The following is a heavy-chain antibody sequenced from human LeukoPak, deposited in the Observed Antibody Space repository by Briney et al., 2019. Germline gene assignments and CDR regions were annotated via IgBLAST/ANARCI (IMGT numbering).Heavy chain of an antibody. CDR1: GFTFSTYW. Sequence: PEGSLRLSCAASGFTFSTYWMHWVRQAPGKGLVWVSRIRPEGTTTAYADSVKGRFTISRDNAKNTLFLQMNSLSAEDTAVYYCARDLDWILFDYWGQGTLVTVSS. CDR2: IRPEGTTT. CDR3: ARDLDWILFDY. D-gene: IGHD3-9*01. V-gene: IGHV3-74*03. J-gene: IGHJ4*02.